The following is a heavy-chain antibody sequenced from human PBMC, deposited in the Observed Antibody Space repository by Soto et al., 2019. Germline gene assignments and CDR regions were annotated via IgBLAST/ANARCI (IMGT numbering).Heavy chain of an antibody. Sequence: GASVKVSCKASGYTFTSYGISWVRQAPGQGLEWMGWISAYNGNTSYAQKLQGRVTMTTDTSTSTAYMELRSLRSDDTAVYYCARLRPHYDILTQPDLSSGFDPWGQGILVTVSS. CDR2: ISAYNGNT. CDR3: ARLRPHYDILTQPDLSSGFDP. CDR1: GYTFTSYG. J-gene: IGHJ5*02. V-gene: IGHV1-18*01. D-gene: IGHD3-9*01.